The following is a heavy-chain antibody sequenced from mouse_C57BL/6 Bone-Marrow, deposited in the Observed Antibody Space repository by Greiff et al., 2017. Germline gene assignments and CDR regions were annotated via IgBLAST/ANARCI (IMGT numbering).Heavy chain of an antibody. CDR2: IDPETGGT. CDR3: TRKADYSNSFAY. CDR1: GYTFTDYE. V-gene: IGHV1-15*01. Sequence: VQLQQSGAELVRPGASVTLSCKASGYTFTDYEMHWVKQTPVHGLAWIGAIDPETGGTAYNQKFKGKAILTADKSSSTAYMELRSLTSEDSAVYYCTRKADYSNSFAYWGQGTLVTVSA. J-gene: IGHJ3*01. D-gene: IGHD2-5*01.